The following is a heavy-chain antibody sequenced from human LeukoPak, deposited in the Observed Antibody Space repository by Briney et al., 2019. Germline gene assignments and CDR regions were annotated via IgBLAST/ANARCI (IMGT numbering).Heavy chain of an antibody. V-gene: IGHV4-61*02. CDR1: GGSISSGSYY. CDR2: IYTSGST. CDR3: ARGDGAYYYYYMDV. Sequence: SETLFLTCTVSGGSISSGSYYWSWIRQPAGKGLEWIGRIYTSGSTNYNPSLKSRVTISVDTSKNQFSLKLGSVTAADTAVYYCARGDGAYYYYYMDVWGKGTTVTVSS. J-gene: IGHJ6*03. D-gene: IGHD3-10*01.